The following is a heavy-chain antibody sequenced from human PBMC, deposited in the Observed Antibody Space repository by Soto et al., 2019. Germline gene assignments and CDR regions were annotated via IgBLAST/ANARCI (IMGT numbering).Heavy chain of an antibody. CDR1: GGSFSGYY. Sequence: ASETLSLTCAVYGGSFSGYYWSWIRQPPGKGLEWIGEINHSGSTNYNPSLKSRVTISVDTSKNQFSLKLSSVTAADTAVYYCARGGDTVVVPAANYYYYYGMDVWGQGTTVTVSS. V-gene: IGHV4-34*01. CDR2: INHSGST. D-gene: IGHD2-2*01. J-gene: IGHJ6*02. CDR3: ARGGDTVVVPAANYYYYYGMDV.